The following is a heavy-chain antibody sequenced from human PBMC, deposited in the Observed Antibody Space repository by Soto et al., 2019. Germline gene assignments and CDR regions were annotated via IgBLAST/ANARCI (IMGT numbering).Heavy chain of an antibody. CDR2: SNHGGST. D-gene: IGHD3-22*01. J-gene: IGHJ5*02. Sequence: SETLSLTCAVFNGSLSGYYWSWIRQPPGKGPEWIGESNHGGSTNYNPSLRSRLTISVDTSKNQFSLRMRSVTAADTAVYYCARGSRPLYYYDTSASNYFGPWGQGTLVTVS. CDR1: NGSLSGYY. CDR3: ARGSRPLYYYDTSASNYFGP. V-gene: IGHV4-34*01.